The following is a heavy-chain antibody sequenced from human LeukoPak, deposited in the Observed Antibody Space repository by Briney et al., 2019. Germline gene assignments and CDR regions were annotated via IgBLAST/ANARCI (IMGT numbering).Heavy chain of an antibody. CDR2: IYTSEST. CDR3: AREEVTSSNYYYYYMDV. CDR1: GGSISSYY. J-gene: IGHJ6*03. Sequence: ETLSLTCTVSGGSISSYYWSWIRQPAGRGLEWIGRIYTSESTNYNPSLKSRVTISVDKSKNHFSLRLSSVTAADTAVYYCAREEVTSSNYYYYYMDVWGKGTTVTVSS. D-gene: IGHD2-21*02. V-gene: IGHV4-4*07.